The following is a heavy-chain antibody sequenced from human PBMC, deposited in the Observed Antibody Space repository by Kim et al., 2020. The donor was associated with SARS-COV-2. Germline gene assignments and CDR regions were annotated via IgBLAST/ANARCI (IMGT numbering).Heavy chain of an antibody. CDR3: ARRHSSDSGADAFDI. J-gene: IGHJ3*02. D-gene: IGHD6-19*01. V-gene: IGHV4-59*08. Sequence: PSLKSRVTIPVDTSKNQFSLKLSSVTAADTAVYYCARRHSSDSGADAFDIWGQGTMVTVSS.